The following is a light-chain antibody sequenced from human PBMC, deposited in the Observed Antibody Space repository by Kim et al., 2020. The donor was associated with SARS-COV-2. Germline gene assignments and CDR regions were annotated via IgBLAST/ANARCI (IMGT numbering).Light chain of an antibody. CDR2: ATS. J-gene: IGKJ2*01. V-gene: IGKV3-20*01. CDR3: QQYVSSPYT. CDR1: ERISANY. Sequence: SPGERVTLPCRAGERISANYLAWYQKKSGQAPRLLIYATSTRVTGIPDRFSGSVSGTDFTLTISRLAPEDLAVYYCQQYVSSPYTSGQGTKLEI.